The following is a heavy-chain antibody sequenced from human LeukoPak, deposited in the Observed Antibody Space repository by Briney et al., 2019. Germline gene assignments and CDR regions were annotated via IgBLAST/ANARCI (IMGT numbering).Heavy chain of an antibody. CDR1: GFTVSSNY. Sequence: PGGSLRLSCAASGFTVSSNYMSWVRQAPGKGLEWVSVIYSGGSTYYADSVKGRSTISRDNSKNTLYLQMNSLRAEDTAVYYCARSSRFRYYFDYWGQGTLVTVSS. CDR3: ARSSRFRYYFDY. V-gene: IGHV3-66*01. CDR2: IYSGGST. J-gene: IGHJ4*02.